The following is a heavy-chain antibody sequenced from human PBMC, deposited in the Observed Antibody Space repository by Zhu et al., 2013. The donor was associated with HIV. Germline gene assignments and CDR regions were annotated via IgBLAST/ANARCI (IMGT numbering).Heavy chain of an antibody. D-gene: IGHD3-22*01. CDR1: GYTFTGYY. Sequence: QVQLVQSGAEVKKPGASVKVSCKASGYTFTGYYMHWVRQAPGQGLEWMGWINPNSGGTNYAQKFQGRVTMTRDTSISTAYMELSRLRSDDTAVYYCARVQELGYDSSEPLPRDYWGQGTLVTVSS. J-gene: IGHJ4*02. V-gene: IGHV1-2*02. CDR3: ARVQELGYDSSEPLPRDY. CDR2: INPNSGGT.